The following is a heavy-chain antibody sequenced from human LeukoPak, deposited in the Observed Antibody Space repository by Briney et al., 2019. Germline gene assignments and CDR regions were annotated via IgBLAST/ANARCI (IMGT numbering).Heavy chain of an antibody. D-gene: IGHD3-10*01. V-gene: IGHV3-23*01. CDR1: GFPFSNNV. J-gene: IGHJ4*02. Sequence: PGGSLRLSCAASGFPFSNNVMTCVRQAPGRGLDWLSAISGGGGDTYYADSVKGRFTISRDNSKNILYLQMSSLTAEDTAVYYCAKTFPYGTTWFGFCDYWGQGALVTVSS. CDR2: ISGGGGDT. CDR3: AKTFPYGTTWFGFCDY.